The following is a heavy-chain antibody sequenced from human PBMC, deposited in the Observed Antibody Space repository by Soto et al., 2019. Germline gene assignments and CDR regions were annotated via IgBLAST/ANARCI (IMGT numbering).Heavy chain of an antibody. J-gene: IGHJ5*02. CDR3: ARHSLPPYYDFWSGYHNWFDP. Sequence: GESLKISCKGSGYSFTGYWISWVRQMPGKGLEWMGRIDPSDSYTNYSPSFQGHVTISADKSISTAYLQWSSLKASDTAMYYCARHSLPPYYDFWSGYHNWFDPWGQGTLVTVSS. CDR1: GYSFTGYW. V-gene: IGHV5-10-1*01. D-gene: IGHD3-3*01. CDR2: IDPSDSYT.